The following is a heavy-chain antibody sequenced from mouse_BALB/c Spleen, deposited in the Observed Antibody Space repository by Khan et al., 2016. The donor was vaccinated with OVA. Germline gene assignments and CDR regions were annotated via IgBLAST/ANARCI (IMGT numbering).Heavy chain of an antibody. D-gene: IGHD3-1*01. CDR2: IYPGNGDT. Sequence: EVQLLESGTVLARPGASVKMSCKASGYSFTSYLIHWVKQRPGQGLEWIGDIYPGNGDTTYNQKFKVKAKLTAGTSANTAFMELSSLTNEDSAVYYCARGGYSSFAYWGQGTLVTVSA. J-gene: IGHJ3*01. CDR1: GYSFTSYL. CDR3: ARGGYSSFAY. V-gene: IGHV1-5*01.